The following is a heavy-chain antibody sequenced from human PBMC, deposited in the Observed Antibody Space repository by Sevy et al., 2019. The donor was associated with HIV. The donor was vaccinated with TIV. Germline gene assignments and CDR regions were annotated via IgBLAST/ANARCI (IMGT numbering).Heavy chain of an antibody. Sequence: GGSLRLSCAASGFTFSSYSMNWVRQAPGKGLEWVSSISSSSSYIYYADSVKGRFTISRDNAKNSLYLQMNSLRAEDTAVYYCASYYGSGSYYNRPFDYWGQGTLVTVSS. J-gene: IGHJ4*02. D-gene: IGHD3-10*01. CDR1: GFTFSSYS. V-gene: IGHV3-21*01. CDR2: ISSSSSYI. CDR3: ASYYGSGSYYNRPFDY.